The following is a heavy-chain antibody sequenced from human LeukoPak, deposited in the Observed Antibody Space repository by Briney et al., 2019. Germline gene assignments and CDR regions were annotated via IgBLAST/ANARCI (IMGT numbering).Heavy chain of an antibody. CDR3: ARDHATRGLVFDN. V-gene: IGHV3-7*01. CDR1: GFTFSSYW. CDR2: IKQDGSEI. D-gene: IGHD6-19*01. Sequence: GGSLRLSCAASGFTFSSYWMSWVRQAPGKGLEWVANIKQDGSEIYYVDSVKGRFTISRDNAKNSLYLQMNSLRGEDTAIYYWARDHATRGLVFDNWVQGTLVSVSS. J-gene: IGHJ4*02.